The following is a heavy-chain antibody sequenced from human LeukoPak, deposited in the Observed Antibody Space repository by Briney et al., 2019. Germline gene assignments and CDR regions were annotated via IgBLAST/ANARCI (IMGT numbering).Heavy chain of an antibody. D-gene: IGHD3-3*01. CDR3: ARASGRYDFWSGYYPYYFDY. CDR2: IYSSGST. Sequence: SETLSLTCNVSGGSIRGYYWSWIRQPPGKGLEWIGYIYSSGSTNYNPSLKSRVTISVDTSKNQFSLKLSSVTAADTAVYYCARASGRYDFWSGYYPYYFDYWGQGTLVTVSS. J-gene: IGHJ4*02. CDR1: GGSIRGYY. V-gene: IGHV4-59*08.